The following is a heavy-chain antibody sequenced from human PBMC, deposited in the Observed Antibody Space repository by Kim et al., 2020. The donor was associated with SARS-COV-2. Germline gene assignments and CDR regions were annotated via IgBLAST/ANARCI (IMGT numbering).Heavy chain of an antibody. CDR2: IYSGGST. J-gene: IGHJ4*02. CDR1: GFTVSNNY. CDR3: ARGESWQWLASY. D-gene: IGHD6-19*01. V-gene: IGHV3-53*01. Sequence: GGSLRLSCAASGFTVSNNYMSWVRQAPGKGLEWVSVIYSGGSTYYADSVKGRFTISRDNSKNTLYLQMNSLRVEDTAVYYCARGESWQWLASYWGRGTLVTVSS.